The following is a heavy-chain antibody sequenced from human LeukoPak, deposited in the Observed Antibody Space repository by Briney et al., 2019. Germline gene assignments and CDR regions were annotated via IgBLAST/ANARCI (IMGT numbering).Heavy chain of an antibody. Sequence: SETLSLTCTISGAPTNTYHWSWIRQPAGKGLEWIGRIYSSGNTNYNPSLKSRVTMSVDPSKNQFSLKLSSVTAADTAVYFCAREGLDTTYYYYYYMDVWGKGTTVTISS. CDR2: IYSSGNT. D-gene: IGHD5-18*01. CDR1: GAPTNTYH. V-gene: IGHV4-4*07. CDR3: AREGLDTTYYYYYYMDV. J-gene: IGHJ6*03.